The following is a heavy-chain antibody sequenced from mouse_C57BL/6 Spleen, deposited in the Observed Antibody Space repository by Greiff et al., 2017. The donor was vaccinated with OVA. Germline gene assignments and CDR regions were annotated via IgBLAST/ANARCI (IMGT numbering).Heavy chain of an antibody. D-gene: IGHD2-1*01. J-gene: IGHJ3*01. CDR2: IYPGDGDT. CDR3: ARSGGNYVAWFAY. V-gene: IGHV1-80*01. CDR1: GYAFSSYW. Sequence: QVQLQQSGAELVKPGASVKISCKASGYAFSSYWMNWVKQRPGKGLEWIGQIYPGDGDTNYNGKFKGKATLTADKSSSTAYMQLSSLTSEDSAVYFCARSGGNYVAWFAYWGQGTLVTVSA.